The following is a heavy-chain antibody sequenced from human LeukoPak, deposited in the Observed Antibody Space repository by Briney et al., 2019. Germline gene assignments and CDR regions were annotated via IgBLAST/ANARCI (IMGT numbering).Heavy chain of an antibody. J-gene: IGHJ4*02. CDR2: IIPIFGTA. Sequence: ASVTVSCTASGGTFSSYAISWVRQAPGQGLEWMGGIIPIFGTANYAQKFQGRVTITADESTSTAYMELSSLRSEDTAVYYCAGATYGNFDYWGQGTLVTVSS. CDR1: GGTFSSYA. V-gene: IGHV1-69*01. CDR3: AGATYGNFDY. D-gene: IGHD3-10*01.